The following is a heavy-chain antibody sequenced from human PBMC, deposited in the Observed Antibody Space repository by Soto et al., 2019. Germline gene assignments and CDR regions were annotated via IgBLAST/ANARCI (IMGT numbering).Heavy chain of an antibody. J-gene: IGHJ6*02. CDR3: ASHLVSLSGGTTSYHYYGIDV. D-gene: IGHD1-1*01. V-gene: IGHV1-18*01. CDR2: ISAYNGNT. Sequence: ASVKVSCKASGYSFTSYGISWVRQDPGQGLEWMGWISAYNGNTNYAQKLQGRVTMTTDTSTSTAYMELRSLRSDDTAVYYCASHLVSLSGGTTSYHYYGIDVWGQGTTVTVSS. CDR1: GYSFTSYG.